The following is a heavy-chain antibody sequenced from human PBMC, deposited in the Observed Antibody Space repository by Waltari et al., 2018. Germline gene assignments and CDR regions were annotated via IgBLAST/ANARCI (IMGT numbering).Heavy chain of an antibody. CDR2: IYYSGST. CDR3: ARSLPERLLWFGELLGYFDY. CDR1: GGSISSGGYY. Sequence: QVQLQESGPGLVKPSQTLSLTCTVSGGSISSGGYYWSWIRQHPGKGLEWIGYIYYSGSTYYNPSLKSRVTISVDTSKNQFSLKLSSVTAADTAVYYCARSLPERLLWFGELLGYFDYWGQGTLVTVSS. V-gene: IGHV4-31*03. J-gene: IGHJ4*02. D-gene: IGHD3-10*01.